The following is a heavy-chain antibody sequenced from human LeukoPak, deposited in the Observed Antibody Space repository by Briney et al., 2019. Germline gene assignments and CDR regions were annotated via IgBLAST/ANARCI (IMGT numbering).Heavy chain of an antibody. CDR1: GITLSNYG. Sequence: GGSLRLSYAVSGITLSNYGMSWVRQAPGKGLEWVAGIGGSGAGTNYADSVKGRFTISRDNSKNTLYLQMNSLRVEDTAVYFCAKRGVVIRVILVGFHKEAYYFDSWGQGALVTVSS. V-gene: IGHV3-23*01. CDR2: IGGSGAGT. J-gene: IGHJ4*02. CDR3: AKRGVVIRVILVGFHKEAYYFDS. D-gene: IGHD3-22*01.